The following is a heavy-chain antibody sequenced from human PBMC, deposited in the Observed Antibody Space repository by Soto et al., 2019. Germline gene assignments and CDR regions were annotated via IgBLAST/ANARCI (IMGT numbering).Heavy chain of an antibody. D-gene: IGHD2-15*01. J-gene: IGHJ4*02. CDR1: GFTFSSYW. CDR3: VRTSLVVAAATREDY. V-gene: IGHV3-74*01. CDR2: INSDGSST. Sequence: EVQLVESGGGLVQPGGSLRLSCAASGFTFSSYWMHWVRQAPGKGLVWVARINSDGSSTSYADSVKGRFTISRDNAKNTLHLPMNSLRDEDTDVYYCVRTSLVVAAATREDYWGQGTLVTVSS.